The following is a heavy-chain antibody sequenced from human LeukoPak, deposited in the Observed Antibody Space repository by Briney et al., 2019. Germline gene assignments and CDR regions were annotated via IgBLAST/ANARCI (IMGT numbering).Heavy chain of an antibody. CDR3: ARAWPRGVGAHDAFDI. J-gene: IGHJ3*02. CDR2: IIPIFGTA. V-gene: IGHV1-69*05. D-gene: IGHD1-26*01. Sequence: SVKVSCKASGGTFSSYAISWVRQAPGQGLEWMGGIIPIFGTANYAQKFQGRVTITTDESTSTAYMELSSLRSEDTAVYYCARAWPRGVGAHDAFDIWGQGTMVTVSS. CDR1: GGTFSSYA.